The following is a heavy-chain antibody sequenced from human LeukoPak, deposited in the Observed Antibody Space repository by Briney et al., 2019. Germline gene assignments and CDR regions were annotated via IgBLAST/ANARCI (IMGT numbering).Heavy chain of an antibody. CDR1: GGSLSSGSYY. CDR2: IYTSGST. Sequence: SETLSLTCTVSGGSLSSGSYYWSWIRQPAGKGLEWIGRIYTSGSTNYNPSLKSRVTISVDTSKNQFSLKLSSVTAADTAVYYCARDPNYYDSSGYVWGQGTLVTVSS. CDR3: ARDPNYYDSSGYV. J-gene: IGHJ4*02. V-gene: IGHV4-61*02. D-gene: IGHD3-22*01.